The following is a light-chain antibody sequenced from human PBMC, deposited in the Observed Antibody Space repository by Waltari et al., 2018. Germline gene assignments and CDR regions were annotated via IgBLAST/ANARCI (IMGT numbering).Light chain of an antibody. CDR3: QQNYNVPPT. CDR1: QSIRRS. J-gene: IGKJ4*01. CDR2: GAI. V-gene: IGKV1-39*01. Sequence: DIQMTQSPSSLSASIGDRVNITCRASQSIRRSLSWYQQNAGKSPRLLIFGAISLQSGVPSRFSGTDSGTDFTLTISSLQPEDSAMYCCQQNYNVPPTFGGGTKVEIK.